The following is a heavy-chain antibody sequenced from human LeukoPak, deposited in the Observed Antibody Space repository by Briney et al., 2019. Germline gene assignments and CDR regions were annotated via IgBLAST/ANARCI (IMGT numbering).Heavy chain of an antibody. CDR1: GGSISSGGYY. V-gene: IGHV4-31*03. D-gene: IGHD3-22*01. CDR3: ARDEAPYYYDSSGYPLDAFDI. J-gene: IGHJ3*02. Sequence: PSETLSLTCTVSGGSISSGGYYWSWIRQHPGKGLEWIGYIYYSGSTYYNPSLKSRVTISVDTSKNQFSLKLSSVTAADTAVYYCARDEAPYYYDSSGYPLDAFDIWGQGTMVTVSS. CDR2: IYYSGST.